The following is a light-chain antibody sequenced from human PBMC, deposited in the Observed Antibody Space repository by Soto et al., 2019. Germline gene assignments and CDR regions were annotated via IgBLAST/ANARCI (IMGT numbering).Light chain of an antibody. J-gene: IGKJ1*01. CDR2: AAS. V-gene: IGKV3-15*01. Sequence: EIVMTQSPATLSVSPGERATLSCRASQSVSSNLAWYQQKPGQAPRVLIYAASTRATGIPDRFSGSGSGTEFTLTINSLHSEDFGVYYCQQYDNWWTFGQGTKVDIK. CDR1: QSVSSN. CDR3: QQYDNWWT.